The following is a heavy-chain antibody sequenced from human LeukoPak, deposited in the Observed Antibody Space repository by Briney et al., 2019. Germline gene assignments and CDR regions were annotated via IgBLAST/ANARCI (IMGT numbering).Heavy chain of an antibody. J-gene: IGHJ6*03. V-gene: IGHV3-23*01. CDR1: GFTFSSYS. CDR3: ANFDGDYFNYMDV. Sequence: PGGSLRLSCAASGFTFSSYSMNWVRQAPGKGLEWVSAISGSGGSTYYADSVKGRFTISRDNSKNTLYLQMNSLRAEDTAVYYCANFDGDYFNYMDVWGKGTTVTVSS. CDR2: ISGSGGST. D-gene: IGHD4-17*01.